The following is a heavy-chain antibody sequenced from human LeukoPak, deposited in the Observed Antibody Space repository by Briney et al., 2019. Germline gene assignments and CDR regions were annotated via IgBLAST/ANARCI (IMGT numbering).Heavy chain of an antibody. CDR1: GFTFSSYT. CDR3: AKDAAGPEY. CDR2: ISAGGGSI. D-gene: IGHD6-13*01. V-gene: IGHV3-23*01. Sequence: QPGGSLNLSCAASGFTFSSYTLNWVRQAPGKGRFWVSGISAGGGSIYYAASVKGRFTISRDNSRNTLYLQMNSLSAEDTAVYYCAKDAAGPEYWGQGNLVAVSS. J-gene: IGHJ4*02.